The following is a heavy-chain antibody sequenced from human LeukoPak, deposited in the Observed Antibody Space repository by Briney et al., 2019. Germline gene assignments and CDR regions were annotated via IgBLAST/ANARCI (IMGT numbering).Heavy chain of an antibody. V-gene: IGHV1-18*01. CDR2: ISAYNGNT. CDR3: ARTKPILTGYSSQPRDNWFDP. CDR1: GYTFTSYG. J-gene: IGHJ5*02. D-gene: IGHD3-9*01. Sequence: ASVKVSCKASGYTFTSYGISWVRQAPGQGLEWMGWISAYNGNTNYAQKLQGRVTITADESTSTAYMELSSLRSEDTAVYYCARTKPILTGYSSQPRDNWFDPWGQGTLVTVSS.